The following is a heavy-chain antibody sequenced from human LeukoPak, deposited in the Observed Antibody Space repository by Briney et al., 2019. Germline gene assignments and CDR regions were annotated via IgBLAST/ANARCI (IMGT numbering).Heavy chain of an antibody. Sequence: SETLSLTCAVYGGSFSSYYWSWIRQPPGKGLEWIGEINHSGSTNYNPSLKSRVTISVDTSKNQFSLKLSSVTAADTAVYYCARAPPYYYDSSGYSDYWGQGTLVTVSS. J-gene: IGHJ4*02. CDR3: ARAPPYYYDSSGYSDY. CDR2: INHSGST. V-gene: IGHV4-34*01. CDR1: GGSFSSYY. D-gene: IGHD3-22*01.